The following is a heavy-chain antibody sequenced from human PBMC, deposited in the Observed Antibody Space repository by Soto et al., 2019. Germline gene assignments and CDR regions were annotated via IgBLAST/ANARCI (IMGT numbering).Heavy chain of an antibody. CDR3: ASALGYLADGVGSWFDS. J-gene: IGHJ5*01. D-gene: IGHD2-8*01. Sequence: PSETLSLTCAVYGGSFSGYYWSWIRQPPGKGLEWIGEINHSGSTNYNPSLKSRVTISVDTSKNQFSLKLSSVTAADTAVYFCASALGYLADGVGSWFDSWGQGTLVTVSS. V-gene: IGHV4-34*01. CDR2: INHSGST. CDR1: GGSFSGYY.